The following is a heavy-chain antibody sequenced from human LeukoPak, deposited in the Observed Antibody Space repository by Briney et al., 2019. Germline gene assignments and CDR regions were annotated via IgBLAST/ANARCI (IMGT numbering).Heavy chain of an antibody. V-gene: IGHV6-1*01. CDR1: GDSVSSNSAA. Sequence: SQTLSLTCAISGDSVSSNSAAWNWIRQSPSSGLEWLGRTYYRSKWYNDYAVSVKSRITINPDTSKNQFSLQLNSVTPEDTAVYYCAGAPYSSGWYFDYWGQGTLVTVSS. CDR2: TYYRSKWYN. D-gene: IGHD6-19*01. J-gene: IGHJ4*02. CDR3: AGAPYSSGWYFDY.